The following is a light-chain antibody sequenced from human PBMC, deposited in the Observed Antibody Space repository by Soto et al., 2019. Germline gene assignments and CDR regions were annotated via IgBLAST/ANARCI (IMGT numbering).Light chain of an antibody. J-gene: IGKJ2*01. Sequence: DIQMTQSPSTLSASVGDRVTITCRASQSISSWLAWYQQKPGKAPKLLIYKASSLESGVPSRFSGSGSGTEFSLTISSLQPDDCATYYCQQYIRYSPYTFGQGTRLEIK. CDR3: QQYIRYSPYT. CDR2: KAS. CDR1: QSISSW. V-gene: IGKV1-5*03.